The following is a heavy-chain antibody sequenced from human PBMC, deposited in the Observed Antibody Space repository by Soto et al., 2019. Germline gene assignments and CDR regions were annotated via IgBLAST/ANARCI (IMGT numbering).Heavy chain of an antibody. Sequence: GGSLTLSCSASGFTFSSYEMNWVRQAPGKGLEWVSYISSSGSTIYYADSVKGRFTISRDNAKNSLYLQMNSLRAEDTAVYYCARDWSTGYPFDYWGQGTLVTVSS. D-gene: IGHD5-12*01. V-gene: IGHV3-48*03. CDR1: GFTFSSYE. CDR3: ARDWSTGYPFDY. J-gene: IGHJ4*02. CDR2: ISSSGSTI.